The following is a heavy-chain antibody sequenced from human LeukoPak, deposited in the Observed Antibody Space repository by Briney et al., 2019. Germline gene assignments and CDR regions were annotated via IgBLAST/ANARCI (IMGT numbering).Heavy chain of an antibody. J-gene: IGHJ4*02. CDR1: GFTFSSYA. V-gene: IGHV3-23*01. CDR2: ISGSGGST. D-gene: IGHD3-3*01. CDR3: AKVLPIFGVVREIDY. Sequence: GGSLRLSCAASGFTFSSYAMSWVRQAPGKGLEWVSAISGSGGSTYYADSVKGRFTISRDNSRNTLYLQMNSLRAEDSAVYYCAKVLPIFGVVREIDYWGQGTLVTVSS.